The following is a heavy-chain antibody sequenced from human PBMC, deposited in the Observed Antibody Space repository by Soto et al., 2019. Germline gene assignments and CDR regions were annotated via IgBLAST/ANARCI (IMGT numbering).Heavy chain of an antibody. D-gene: IGHD6-6*01. V-gene: IGHV3-9*01. CDR1: GFTFDDYA. J-gene: IGHJ3*02. Sequence: GGSLRLSCAASGFTFDDYAMHWVRQAPGKGLEWVSGISWNSGSIGYADSVKGRFTISRDNAKNSLYLQMNSLRAEDTALYYCAKDTHYSSSDAFDIWGQGTMVTVSS. CDR2: ISWNSGSI. CDR3: AKDTHYSSSDAFDI.